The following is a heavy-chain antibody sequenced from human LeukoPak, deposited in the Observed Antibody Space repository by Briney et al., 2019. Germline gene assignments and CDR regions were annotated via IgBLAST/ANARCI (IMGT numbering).Heavy chain of an antibody. CDR2: INPYSGGT. V-gene: IGHV1-2*02. CDR3: ARGHDNTSYNYFDY. D-gene: IGHD3-22*01. CDR1: GYTFSDYY. Sequence: ASVKVSCKASGYTFSDYYIHWVRQAPGQGLERMGWINPYSGGTNYAQKFQGRVTMTRDTSIATTYMDLSSLMSDDTAVYYCARGHDNTSYNYFDYWGQGTLVTVSS. J-gene: IGHJ4*02.